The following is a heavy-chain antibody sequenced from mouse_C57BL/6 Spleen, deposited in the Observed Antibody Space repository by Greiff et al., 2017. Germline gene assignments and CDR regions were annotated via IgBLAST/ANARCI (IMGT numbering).Heavy chain of an antibody. Sequence: EVQGVESGGGLVKPGGSLKLSCAASGFTFSSYAMSWVRQTPEKRLEWVATISDGGSYTYYPDNVKGRFTITRDNAKNNLYLQMSHLKSEDTAMYYCAREHYGSSYPDYWGQGTTLTVSS. CDR2: ISDGGSYT. J-gene: IGHJ2*01. CDR1: GFTFSSYA. D-gene: IGHD1-1*01. V-gene: IGHV5-4*01. CDR3: AREHYGSSYPDY.